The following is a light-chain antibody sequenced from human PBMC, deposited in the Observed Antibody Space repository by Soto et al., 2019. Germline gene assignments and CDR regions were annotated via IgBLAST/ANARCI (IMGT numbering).Light chain of an antibody. CDR1: SSDVGNYEL. CDR3: CSFAGGSTYVV. J-gene: IGLJ2*01. Sequence: QSALTQPASVSGSPGQSITTSCIGTSSDVGNYELVSWYQQLPGKAPKLIIYEVTKRPSGVPNRFSGSKSGNTASLTISGLLAEDEADYHCCSFAGGSTYVVFGGGTKLTVL. CDR2: EVT. V-gene: IGLV2-23*02.